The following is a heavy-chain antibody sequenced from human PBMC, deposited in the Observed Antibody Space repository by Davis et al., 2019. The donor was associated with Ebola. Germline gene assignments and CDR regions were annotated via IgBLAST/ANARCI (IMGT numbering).Heavy chain of an antibody. CDR2: ISSSRIYT. D-gene: IGHD5-24*01. V-gene: IGHV3-11*03. Sequence: PGGSLRLSCAASGFTFSDYYMSWIRQAPGKGLEWVSYISSSRIYTNYADSVKGRFTISRDNAKNSLYLQMNSLRAEDTAVYYCARMATIYHYWGQGTLVTVSS. J-gene: IGHJ4*02. CDR3: ARMATIYHY. CDR1: GFTFSDYY.